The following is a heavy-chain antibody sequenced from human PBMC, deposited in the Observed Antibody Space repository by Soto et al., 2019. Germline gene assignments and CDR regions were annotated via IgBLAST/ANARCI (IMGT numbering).Heavy chain of an antibody. CDR1: GGSFSGYY. D-gene: IGHD6-13*01. V-gene: IGHV4-34*01. Sequence: LSLTCAVYGGSFSGYYWSWIRQPPGKGLEWIGEISHSGSTNYNPSLKSRVTISVDTSKNQFSLKLSSVTAADTAVYYCARGPYSSSWYRPYYYYGMDVWGQGTTVTV. J-gene: IGHJ6*02. CDR3: ARGPYSSSWYRPYYYYGMDV. CDR2: ISHSGST.